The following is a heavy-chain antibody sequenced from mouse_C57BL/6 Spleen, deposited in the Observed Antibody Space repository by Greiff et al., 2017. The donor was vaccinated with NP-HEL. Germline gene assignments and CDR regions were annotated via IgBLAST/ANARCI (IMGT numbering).Heavy chain of an antibody. CDR1: GYTFTSYT. Sequence: QLQQSGAELARPGASVKMSCKASGYTFTSYTMHWVKQRPGQGLEWIGYINPSSGYTKYNQKFKDKATLTADKSSSTAYMQLSSLTSEDSAVYYCAKLGREGYWGQGTTLTVSS. V-gene: IGHV1-4*01. D-gene: IGHD4-1*01. CDR2: INPSSGYT. J-gene: IGHJ2*01. CDR3: AKLGREGY.